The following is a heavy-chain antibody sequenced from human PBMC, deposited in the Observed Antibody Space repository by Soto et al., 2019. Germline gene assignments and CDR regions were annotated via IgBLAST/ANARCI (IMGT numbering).Heavy chain of an antibody. J-gene: IGHJ4*02. D-gene: IGHD3-3*01. CDR1: GFSFNTYA. CDR3: TAKYYDFWSGPDY. V-gene: IGHV3-23*01. CDR2: TSGSGGST. Sequence: GGSLRLSCAASGFSFNTYAMTWVRQAPGKGLEWVSATSGSGGSTYYAASVKGRFTMSRDNSRNMLYLLMDSLRVEDTAVYYCTAKYYDFWSGPDYWGQGTLVTVSS.